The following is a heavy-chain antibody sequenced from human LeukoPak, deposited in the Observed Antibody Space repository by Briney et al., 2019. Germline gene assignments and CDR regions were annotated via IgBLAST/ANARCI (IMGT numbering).Heavy chain of an antibody. J-gene: IGHJ4*02. CDR3: ARTYNWNPTGGY. D-gene: IGHD1-20*01. CDR2: INPNSGGT. CDR1: GYTFTGYY. V-gene: IGHV1-2*02. Sequence: ASVKVSCKASGYTFTGYYMHWVRQAPGQGLEWMGWINPNSGGTNYAQKFQGRVTMTRDTSISTAYMELSRLRSDDTAVYYCARTYNWNPTGGYWGQGTLVTVSS.